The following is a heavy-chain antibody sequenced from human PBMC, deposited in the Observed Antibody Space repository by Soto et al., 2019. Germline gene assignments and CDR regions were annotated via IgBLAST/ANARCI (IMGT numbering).Heavy chain of an antibody. D-gene: IGHD2-8*01. CDR2: IGTADDT. V-gene: IGHV3-13*01. J-gene: IGHJ4*02. CDR3: AREVPDCANGICALDY. CDR1: GFAFSSYD. Sequence: GSLRLSCAASGFAFSSYDMHWVRQPTGKGLEWVSAIGTADDTYYPGSVKGRFTISRENARNSLYLQMNSLRAEDTAVYYCAREVPDCANGICALDYWGQGTLVTVSS.